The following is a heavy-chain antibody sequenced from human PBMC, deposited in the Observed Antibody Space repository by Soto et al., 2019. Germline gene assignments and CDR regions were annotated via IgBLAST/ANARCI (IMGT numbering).Heavy chain of an antibody. CDR3: ARDLGYDSTYYFFDY. Sequence: SVKVSCKASGGTFSRSGISWVRQAPGQGLEWMGGFIPLFGVAHYAQQFQGRVSITADESTNTAYMELSSLTSEDTAIYYCARDLGYDSTYYFFDYWGQGTLVTVSS. J-gene: IGHJ4*02. CDR2: FIPLFGVA. V-gene: IGHV1-69*13. D-gene: IGHD2-2*01. CDR1: GGTFSRSG.